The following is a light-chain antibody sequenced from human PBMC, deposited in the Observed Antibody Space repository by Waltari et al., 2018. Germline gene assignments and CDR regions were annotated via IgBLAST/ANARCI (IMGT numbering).Light chain of an antibody. CDR2: GAS. CDR1: QRVSSN. V-gene: IGKV3-15*01. Sequence: EIVMTQSPATLSVSPGERATLSCRASQRVSSNLAWYQQKPGQAPRLLSYGASTRATGIPARFSGSGSGTEFTLTISSMQSEDFAVYYCQQYNNWPPGKTFGQGTKVEIK. CDR3: QQYNNWPPGKT. J-gene: IGKJ1*01.